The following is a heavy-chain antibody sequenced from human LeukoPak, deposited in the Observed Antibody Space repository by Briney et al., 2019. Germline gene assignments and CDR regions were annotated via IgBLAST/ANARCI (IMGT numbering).Heavy chain of an antibody. D-gene: IGHD2-8*01. Sequence: SVRVSCKASGGTFSSYAISWVRQAPGQGLEWMGRIIPILGIANYAQKFQGRVTITADKSTSTAYMELSSLRSEDTAVYYCAREKNGYFDYWGQGTLVTVSS. CDR3: AREKNGYFDY. CDR2: IIPILGIA. CDR1: GGTFSSYA. J-gene: IGHJ4*02. V-gene: IGHV1-69*04.